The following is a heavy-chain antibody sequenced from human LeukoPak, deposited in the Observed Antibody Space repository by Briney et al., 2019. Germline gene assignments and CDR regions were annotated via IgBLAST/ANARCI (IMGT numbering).Heavy chain of an antibody. J-gene: IGHJ5*02. CDR2: IYYSGST. V-gene: IGHV4-39*01. CDR1: GGSISSSSYY. D-gene: IGHD1-26*01. Sequence: SETLSLTCTASGGSISSSSYYWGWIRQPPGKGLEWIGSIYYSGSTYYNPSLKSRVTISVDTSKNQFSLKLSSVTAADTAVYYCARVVGARGNWFDPWGQGTLVTVSS. CDR3: ARVVGARGNWFDP.